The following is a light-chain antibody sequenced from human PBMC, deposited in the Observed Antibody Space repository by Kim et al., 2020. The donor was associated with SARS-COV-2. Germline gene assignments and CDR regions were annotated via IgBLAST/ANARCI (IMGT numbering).Light chain of an antibody. Sequence: GKRVTISCSRGSSNIESNSVNWYQQLPGTAPTSLIYDNDRRPSGVPDRISGSKSGTSTSLAISGLQSEDEADYYCAGWDDSLNGPVFGGGTQLTVL. CDR3: AGWDDSLNGPV. V-gene: IGLV1-44*01. J-gene: IGLJ3*02. CDR1: SSNIESNS. CDR2: DND.